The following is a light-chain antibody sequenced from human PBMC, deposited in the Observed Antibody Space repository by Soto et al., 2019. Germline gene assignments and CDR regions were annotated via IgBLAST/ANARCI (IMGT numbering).Light chain of an antibody. CDR3: QQRYSWPPLT. CDR1: QSVRSY. J-gene: IGKJ4*01. V-gene: IGKV3-11*01. CDR2: DAS. Sequence: EIVLTQSPATPSLSPGEGATLSCRASQSVRSYLVWYQQKPGQAPRLLIYDASNRATGVPARFSGSGSGTDFSLTISSLEPEDFAVYYCQQRYSWPPLTFGGGTRVEIK.